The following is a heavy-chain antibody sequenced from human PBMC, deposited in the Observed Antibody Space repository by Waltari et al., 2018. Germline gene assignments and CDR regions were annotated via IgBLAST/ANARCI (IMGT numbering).Heavy chain of an antibody. CDR3: AGQTTVTTGVWFDP. D-gene: IGHD4-17*01. V-gene: IGHV1-69*05. CDR2: IIPIFGTA. CDR1: RGTFSSYA. J-gene: IGHJ5*02. Sequence: QVQLVQSGAEVKKPGSSVKVSCKASRGTFSSYAISWVRQAPGQGLEWMGGIIPIFGTANCVQKFQGRVTITTDESTSTAYMELSSLRSEDTAVYYCAGQTTVTTGVWFDPWGQGTLVTVSS.